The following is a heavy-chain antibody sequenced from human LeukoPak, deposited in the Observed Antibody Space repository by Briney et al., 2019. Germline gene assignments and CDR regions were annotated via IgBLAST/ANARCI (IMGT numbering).Heavy chain of an antibody. CDR2: ISGSGGST. D-gene: IGHD6-19*01. J-gene: IGHJ5*02. CDR1: GFTFSSYA. V-gene: IGHV3-23*01. Sequence: GGSLRLSCAASGFTFSSYAMSWVRQAPGKGLEWVSAISGSGGSTYYPDSVKGRFTISRDNSKNTLYLQMNSLRAEDTAVYYCAKAGEQWLVTNWFDPWGQGTLVTVSS. CDR3: AKAGEQWLVTNWFDP.